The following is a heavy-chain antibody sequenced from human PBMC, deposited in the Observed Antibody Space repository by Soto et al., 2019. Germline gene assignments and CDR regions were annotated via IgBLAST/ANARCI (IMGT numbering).Heavy chain of an antibody. J-gene: IGHJ4*02. CDR2: INWNGGST. CDR1: GFTFDDYG. D-gene: IGHD6-19*01. V-gene: IGHV3-20*04. CDR3: ARLPGIAVACSVDY. Sequence: EVQLVESGGGVVRPGGSLRLSCAASGFTFDDYGMSWVRQAPGKGLEWVSGINWNGGSTGYADSVKGRFTISRDNAKNSMYLQMNSLGAEDTSLHYCARLPGIAVACSVDYWGQGTLVTVYS.